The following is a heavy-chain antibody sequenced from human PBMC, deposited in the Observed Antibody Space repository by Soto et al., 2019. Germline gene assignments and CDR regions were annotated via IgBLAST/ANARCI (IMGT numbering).Heavy chain of an antibody. CDR2: ISGSDDST. J-gene: IGHJ4*02. V-gene: IGHV3-23*01. D-gene: IGHD6-6*01. Sequence: EVQLLESGGGLVQPGESLRLSCAAFGFTFSSYAMSWVRQAPGKGLEWVSVISGSDDSTYYADSVKGRFTISRDNSKNTLYRQMNSLRAEDTAVYYCAKRSSSSPFDYWGQGTLVTVSS. CDR3: AKRSSSSPFDY. CDR1: GFTFSSYA.